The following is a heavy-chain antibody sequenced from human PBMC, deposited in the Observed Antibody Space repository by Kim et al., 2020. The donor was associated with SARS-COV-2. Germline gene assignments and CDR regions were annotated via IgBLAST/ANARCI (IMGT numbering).Heavy chain of an antibody. Sequence: ASVKVSCKASGYTFTGYYMHWVRQAPGQGLEWMGWINPNSGGTNYAQKFQGRVTMTRDTSISTAYMELSRLRSDDTAVYYCARDSYGDFYYGMDVWGQGTTVTVSS. CDR1: GYTFTGYY. CDR2: INPNSGGT. J-gene: IGHJ6*02. D-gene: IGHD4-17*01. CDR3: ARDSYGDFYYGMDV. V-gene: IGHV1-2*02.